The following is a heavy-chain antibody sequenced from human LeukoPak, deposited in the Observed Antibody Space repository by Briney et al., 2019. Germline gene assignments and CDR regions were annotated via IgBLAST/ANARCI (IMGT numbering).Heavy chain of an antibody. D-gene: IGHD3-22*01. V-gene: IGHV3-48*03. CDR3: ARDYYDSSGYHHYYYMDV. CDR1: GFIFSSYE. Sequence: GGSLRLSCAASGFIFSSYEMSWVRQAPGKGLEWVSYISSSGRTMYYADSVKGRFTVSRDNAKNSLYLQMNSLRAEDTAIYYCARDYYDSSGYHHYYYMDVWGKGTTVTISS. J-gene: IGHJ6*03. CDR2: ISSSGRTM.